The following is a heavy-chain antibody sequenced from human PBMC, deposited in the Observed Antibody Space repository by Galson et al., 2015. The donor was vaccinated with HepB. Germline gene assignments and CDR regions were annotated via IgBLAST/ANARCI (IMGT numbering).Heavy chain of an antibody. CDR2: ISGSGGST. J-gene: IGHJ4*02. CDR1: GFTFSSYA. Sequence: SLRLSCAASGFTFSSYAMSWVRQAPGKGLEWVSSISGSGGSTYYADSVKGRFTISRDNSKNTLFLQMNSLRAEDTAVYYCAKLSSTNWRGYLDYWGQETLVTVSS. CDR3: AKLSSTNWRGYLDY. V-gene: IGHV3-23*01. D-gene: IGHD2-2*01.